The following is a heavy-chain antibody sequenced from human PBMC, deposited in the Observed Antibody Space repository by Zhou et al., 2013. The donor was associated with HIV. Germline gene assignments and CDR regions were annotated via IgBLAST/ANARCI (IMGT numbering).Heavy chain of an antibody. Sequence: VQLVQSGAEVKKPGESLKISCKGSGYSFNNYWIGWVRQMPGKGLEWMGIIHPGDPDTRYSPSFQGQVTMSVDKSISTAYLQWSSLKASDTAMYYCARQEIVVVPAARTFDIWGQGTMVTVSS. V-gene: IGHV5-51*03. CDR1: GYSFNNYW. D-gene: IGHD2-2*01. J-gene: IGHJ3*02. CDR2: IHPGDPDT. CDR3: ARQEIVVVPAARTFDI.